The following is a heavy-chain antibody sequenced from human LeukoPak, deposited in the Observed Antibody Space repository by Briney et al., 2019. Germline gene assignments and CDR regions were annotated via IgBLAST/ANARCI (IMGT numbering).Heavy chain of an antibody. CDR2: INHSGST. D-gene: IGHD2-2*01. Sequence: SETLSLTCAVYGGSFSGYYWSWIRQPPGKGLEWIGEINHSGSTNYNPSLKSRVTISVDTSKNQFSLKLSSVTAADTAVYYCARFGLRYRAIPAATHSYNWFDPWGQGTLVTVSS. J-gene: IGHJ5*02. CDR1: GGSFSGYY. V-gene: IGHV4-34*01. CDR3: ARFGLRYRAIPAATHSYNWFDP.